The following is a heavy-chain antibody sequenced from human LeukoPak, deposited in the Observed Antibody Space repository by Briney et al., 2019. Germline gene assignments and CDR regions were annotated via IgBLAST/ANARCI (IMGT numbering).Heavy chain of an antibody. CDR2: IKEDGSVI. CDR1: GFTFSIYW. D-gene: IGHD6-13*01. Sequence: GGSLRLSCVAFGFTFSIYWMSWVRQAPGRGPEWLAIIKEDGSVIWDVESVRGRFTISRDNAKNSVYLEMNSLRAEDTAAYYCARGSGRQQLEQNYWGQGNLVTVSS. CDR3: ARGSGRQQLEQNY. V-gene: IGHV3-7*01. J-gene: IGHJ4*02.